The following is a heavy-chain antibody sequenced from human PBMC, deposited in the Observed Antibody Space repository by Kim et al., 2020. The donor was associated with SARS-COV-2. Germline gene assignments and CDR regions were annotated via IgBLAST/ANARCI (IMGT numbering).Heavy chain of an antibody. CDR3: VRGTAY. J-gene: IGHJ4*02. D-gene: IGHD1-1*01. V-gene: IGHV3-7*03. CDR1: GFSYSTYW. Sequence: GGSLRLSCVASGFSYSTYWMSWVRQAPGKRPEWVANINLDGSETYYPDSVRGRFTISRDNAENSLHLQMNSLRVEDTAIYYCVRGTAYWGLGTLVTVSS. CDR2: INLDGSET.